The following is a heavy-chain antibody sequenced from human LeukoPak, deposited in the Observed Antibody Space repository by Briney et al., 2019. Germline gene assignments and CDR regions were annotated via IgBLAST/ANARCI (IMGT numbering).Heavy chain of an antibody. CDR2: ISAYNGNT. V-gene: IGHV1-18*01. Sequence: ASLKVSCKASGYTFTSYGISWVRQAPGQGLEWMVWISAYNGNTNYAQKLQGRVTMTTDTSTSTAYMELRSLRSDDTAVYYCARAGYCSGGSCYLNWFDPWGQGTLVTVSS. CDR1: GYTFTSYG. CDR3: ARAGYCSGGSCYLNWFDP. D-gene: IGHD2-15*01. J-gene: IGHJ5*02.